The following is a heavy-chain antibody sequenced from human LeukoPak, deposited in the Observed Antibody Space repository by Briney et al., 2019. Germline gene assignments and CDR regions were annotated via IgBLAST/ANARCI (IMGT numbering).Heavy chain of an antibody. CDR2: INHSGST. CDR1: GGSFSGYY. J-gene: IGHJ4*02. V-gene: IGHV4-34*01. CDR3: ARGARGTMVRGVITFDY. Sequence: SETLSLTCAVYGGSFSGYYWSWIRQPPGKGLEWIGEINHSGSTNYNPSLKSRVTISVDTSKNQFSLELSSVTAADAAVYYCARGARGTMVRGVITFDYWGQGTLVTVSS. D-gene: IGHD3-10*01.